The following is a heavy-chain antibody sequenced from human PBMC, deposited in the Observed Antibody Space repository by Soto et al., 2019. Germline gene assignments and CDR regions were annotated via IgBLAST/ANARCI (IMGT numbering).Heavy chain of an antibody. CDR2: IYYSGST. CDR1: GGSISSSSYY. V-gene: IGHV4-39*01. CDR3: ASPLPLGYCSSTSCLGAFDP. J-gene: IGHJ5*02. Sequence: QLQLQESGPGLVKPSETLSLTCTVSGGSISSSSYYWGWIRQPPGKGLEWIGSIYYSGSTYYNPSLKSRVTISVDTSKNQFSLKLSSVTAADTAVYYCASPLPLGYCSSTSCLGAFDPWGQGTLVTVSS. D-gene: IGHD2-2*01.